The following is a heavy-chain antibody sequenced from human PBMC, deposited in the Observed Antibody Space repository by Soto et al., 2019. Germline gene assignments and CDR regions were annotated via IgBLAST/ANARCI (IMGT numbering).Heavy chain of an antibody. Sequence: PGGSLRLSCAASGFTFSSYSMNWVRQAPGKGLEWVSSISSSSSYIYYADSVKGRFTISRDNAKNSLYLQMNSLRAEDTAVYYCARDLVPAAKTDAFDIWGQGTMVTVSS. V-gene: IGHV3-21*01. CDR2: ISSSSSYI. D-gene: IGHD2-2*01. J-gene: IGHJ3*02. CDR3: ARDLVPAAKTDAFDI. CDR1: GFTFSSYS.